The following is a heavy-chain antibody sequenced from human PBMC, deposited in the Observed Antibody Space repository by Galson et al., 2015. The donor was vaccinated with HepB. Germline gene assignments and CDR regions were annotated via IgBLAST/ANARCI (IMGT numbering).Heavy chain of an antibody. CDR2: IDPRGGST. CDR3: ARGGSYFDGRGSLYNWFDP. D-gene: IGHD3-22*01. Sequence: CKASGYTFTNYYLHWVRQAPGQGLEWMAIIDPRGGSTTFAQKFQGRVTLTRDTSTSTVYMELSSLRSEDTAVYYCARGGSYFDGRGSLYNWFDPWGQGTLVTVSS. CDR1: GYTFTNYY. V-gene: IGHV1-46*01. J-gene: IGHJ5*02.